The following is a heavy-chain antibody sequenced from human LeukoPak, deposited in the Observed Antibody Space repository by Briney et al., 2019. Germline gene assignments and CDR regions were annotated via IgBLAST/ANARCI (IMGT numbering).Heavy chain of an antibody. CDR3: ARHVLWSGYYTPGFDY. V-gene: IGHV1-18*01. CDR1: GYTFTSYG. D-gene: IGHD3-3*01. CDR2: ISAENGHT. Sequence: ASVKVSCKASGYTFTSYGISWVRQAPGQGLEWMGWISAENGHTTYAQNLQGRVTMTTDTSTSTAYMELRSLRSDDTAVYFCARHVLWSGYYTPGFDYWGQGTLVTVSS. J-gene: IGHJ4*02.